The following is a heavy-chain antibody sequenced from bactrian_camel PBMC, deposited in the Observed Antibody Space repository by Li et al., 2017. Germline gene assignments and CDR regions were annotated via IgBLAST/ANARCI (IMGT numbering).Heavy chain of an antibody. J-gene: IGHJ4*01. V-gene: IGHV3S53*01. CDR1: GQNVC. D-gene: IGHD2*01. CDR2: VADDGTV. Sequence: HVQLVESGGGSVQAGGSLRLSCAFSGQNVCMGWFRQTPGKKREGVAVVADDGTVQYADSVKGRFTVSKDHARNAYYLQMTQLKPEDTGRYYCAADPSPGCLLPGRVPLGAGTQVTVS.